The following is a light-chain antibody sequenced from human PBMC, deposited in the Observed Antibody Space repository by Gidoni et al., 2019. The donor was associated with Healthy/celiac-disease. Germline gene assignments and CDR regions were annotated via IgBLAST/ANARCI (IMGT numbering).Light chain of an antibody. J-gene: IGKJ5*01. V-gene: IGKV3-11*01. CDR1: QSVSRD. Sequence: EIVLTQSPATLSLSPGERATLPCRASQSVSRDLAWYQQKPGQAPRLLIYDASNRATGIPARFSGSGSGTDFTLTISSLEPEDFAVYYCQQRGNWPPITFGQGTRLEIK. CDR3: QQRGNWPPIT. CDR2: DAS.